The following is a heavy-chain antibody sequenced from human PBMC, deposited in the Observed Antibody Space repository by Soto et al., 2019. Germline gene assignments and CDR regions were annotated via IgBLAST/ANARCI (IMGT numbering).Heavy chain of an antibody. CDR3: ARYCSSTSCYGWDYYYGMDV. CDR1: GGTFSSYA. CDR2: IIPIFGTA. Sequence: SVKVSCKASGGTFSSYAISWVRQAPGQGLEWMGGIIPIFGTANYAQKFQGRGTITADESTSTAYMELSSLRSEDTAVYYCARYCSSTSCYGWDYYYGMDVWGQGTTVTVSS. V-gene: IGHV1-69*13. D-gene: IGHD2-2*01. J-gene: IGHJ6*02.